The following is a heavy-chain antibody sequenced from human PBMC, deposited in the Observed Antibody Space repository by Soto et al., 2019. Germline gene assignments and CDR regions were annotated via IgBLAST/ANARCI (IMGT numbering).Heavy chain of an antibody. CDR3: ARDRGGVAPDY. J-gene: IGHJ4*02. V-gene: IGHV3-30-3*01. D-gene: IGHD3-3*01. CDR1: GFTFSSDA. CDR2: ILNDGSKK. Sequence: QVQLVESGGGVVQAGRSLRLSCTASGFTFSSDAMHWVRQAPGKGLEWVAVILNDGSKKYYADSVKGRFSISRENSKNTLNLQMNSQRGEDTAVYYCARDRGGVAPDYCGQGTLVTVSS.